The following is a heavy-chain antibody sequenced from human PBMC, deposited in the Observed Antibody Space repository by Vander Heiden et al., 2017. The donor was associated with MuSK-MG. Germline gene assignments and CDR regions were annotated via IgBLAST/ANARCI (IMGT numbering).Heavy chain of an antibody. CDR1: GDSVSSNSAS. CDR3: ARGRWDYSSWYWFDP. CDR2: TYYRSKWYN. V-gene: IGHV6-1*01. D-gene: IGHD6-13*01. Sequence: HVQLQQSGPGLVKPSQTPSLTCAISGDSVSSNSASWNWIRQSRSRGLEWLGRTYYRSKWYNDYAVCVKSRITISPDTSKSQFSLQLNSVTPEDTAVYFCARGRWDYSSWYWFDPWGQGTLVTVSS. J-gene: IGHJ5*02.